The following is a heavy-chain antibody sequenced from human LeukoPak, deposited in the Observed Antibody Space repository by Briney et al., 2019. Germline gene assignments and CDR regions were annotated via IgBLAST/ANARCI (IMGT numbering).Heavy chain of an antibody. D-gene: IGHD4-17*01. Sequence: GGSLRLSCAASGFTFSSYSMNWVRQAPGKGLVWVSRINSDGSSTTYADSVKGRFTISRDNAKNTLYLYMNSLRAEDTAVYYCARGGDDYGDYGTSWGQGTLVTVSS. CDR3: ARGGDDYGDYGTS. CDR1: GFTFSSYS. J-gene: IGHJ5*02. V-gene: IGHV3-74*01. CDR2: INSDGSST.